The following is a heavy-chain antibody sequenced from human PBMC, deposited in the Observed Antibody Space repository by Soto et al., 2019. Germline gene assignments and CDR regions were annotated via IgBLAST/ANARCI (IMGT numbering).Heavy chain of an antibody. CDR2: IHYTGST. CDR1: GGSMIRYY. V-gene: IGHV4-59*01. D-gene: IGHD1-1*01. J-gene: IGHJ5*02. CDR3: ARDLTISSTDGPLDP. Sequence: SSETLSLTCTVSGGSMIRYYWTWIRQPPGKGLEWIGNIHYTGSTNYNPSLKSRVTILLGTSTSQFSLKVSSVTAADTAVYYCARDLTISSTDGPLDPWGHGTLVTVSS.